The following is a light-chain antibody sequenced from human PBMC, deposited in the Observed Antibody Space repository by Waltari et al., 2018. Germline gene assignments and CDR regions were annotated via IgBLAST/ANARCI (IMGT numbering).Light chain of an antibody. J-gene: IGLJ1*01. Sequence: QSVLTQSPSTSGTPGQTVTISCSGTNSNIGRNSVFWYQQLPGTAPKLLIYRDNQRPSGVPDRFSASKSGTSAALAIRGLRSEDEADYYCAAWDDSLSVTYVFGSGTRVTV. CDR1: NSNIGRNS. CDR3: AAWDDSLSVTYV. V-gene: IGLV1-47*01. CDR2: RDN.